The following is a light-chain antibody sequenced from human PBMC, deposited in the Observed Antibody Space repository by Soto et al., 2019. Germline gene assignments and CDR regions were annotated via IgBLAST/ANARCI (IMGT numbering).Light chain of an antibody. CDR1: SSDVGGYNY. Sequence: QSGLTQPASVSGSPGQSITISCTGTSSDVGGYNYVSWYQQYPGKAPKLMIDEFSNRPSGISNRFSGSKSGNTASLTISGLQAEDEADYYCLSYTSANTRVFGGGTKVTVL. CDR3: LSYTSANTRV. V-gene: IGLV2-14*01. CDR2: EFS. J-gene: IGLJ3*02.